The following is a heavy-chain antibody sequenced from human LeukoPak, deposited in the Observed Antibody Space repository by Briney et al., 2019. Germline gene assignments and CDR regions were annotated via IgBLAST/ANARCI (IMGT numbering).Heavy chain of an antibody. CDR3: TTAGFRFVAWS. CDR1: GFPFSSYG. J-gene: IGHJ5*02. V-gene: IGHV3-30*02. CDR2: IHFDGNNK. Sequence: PGGSLRLSCVASGFPFSSYGMQWVRQAPGKGLEWVAFIHFDGNNKYYADSVKGRFTISRDNSKNTLYLQMNSLKTEDTAVYYCTTAGFRFVAWSWGQGTLVTVSS. D-gene: IGHD3-3*01.